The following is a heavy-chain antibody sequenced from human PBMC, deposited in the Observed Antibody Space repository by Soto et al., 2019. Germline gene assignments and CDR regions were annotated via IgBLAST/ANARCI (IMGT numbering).Heavy chain of an antibody. CDR3: ARAAVVVVAATPWACYGMDV. Sequence: EVQLVESGGGLVKPGGSLRLSCAASGLTFSSYSMNWVRQAPGKGLEWVSSISSSSSYIYYADSVKGRFTISRDNAKNSLYLQMNSLRAEDTAVYYCARAAVVVVAATPWACYGMDVWGQGTTVTVSS. D-gene: IGHD2-15*01. J-gene: IGHJ6*02. CDR2: ISSSSSYI. CDR1: GLTFSSYS. V-gene: IGHV3-21*01.